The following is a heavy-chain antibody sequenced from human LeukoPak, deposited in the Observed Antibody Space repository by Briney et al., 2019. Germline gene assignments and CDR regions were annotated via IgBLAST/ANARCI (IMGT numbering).Heavy chain of an antibody. J-gene: IGHJ4*02. CDR2: ISYDGSNK. CDR3: ARVEDSGSYSSLDY. D-gene: IGHD1-26*01. V-gene: IGHV3-30*04. CDR1: GFTFSSYA. Sequence: GGSLRLSCAASGFTFSSYAMHWVRQAPGKGLEWVAVISYDGSNKYFADSVKGRFTISRDNSKNTLYLQMNSLRAEDTAVYYCARVEDSGSYSSLDYWGQGTLVTVSS.